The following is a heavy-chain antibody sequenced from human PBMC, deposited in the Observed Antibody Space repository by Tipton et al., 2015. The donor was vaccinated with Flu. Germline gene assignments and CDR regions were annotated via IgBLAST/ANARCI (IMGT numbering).Heavy chain of an antibody. V-gene: IGHV3-7*03. CDR1: GFTFSSYW. J-gene: IGHJ4*02. CDR3: VSAIAAATSR. CDR2: IKQDGSEI. Sequence: SLRLSCAASGFTFSSYWVSWVRQGPGKGLEWVANIKQDGSEIYYVDSVKGRFTISRDNAKNSVFLQMNSLRAEDSAVYYCVSAIAAATSRWGQGTLVTVSS. D-gene: IGHD6-13*01.